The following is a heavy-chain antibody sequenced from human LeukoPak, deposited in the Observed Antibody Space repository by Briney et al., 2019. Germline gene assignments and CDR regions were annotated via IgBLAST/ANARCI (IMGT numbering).Heavy chain of an antibody. D-gene: IGHD2-2*01. J-gene: IGHJ6*04. CDR2: IYYSGST. Sequence: SQTLSLTCTVSGGSISSGDYYWSWIRQPPGKGLEWIGYIYYSGSTYYNPSLKSRVTISVDTSKNQFSLKLSSVTAADTAVYYCARDHIVVVPGLGESSYYYYYYGMDVWGKGTTVTVPS. CDR3: ARDHIVVVPGLGESSYYYYYYGMDV. V-gene: IGHV4-30-4*01. CDR1: GGSISSGDYY.